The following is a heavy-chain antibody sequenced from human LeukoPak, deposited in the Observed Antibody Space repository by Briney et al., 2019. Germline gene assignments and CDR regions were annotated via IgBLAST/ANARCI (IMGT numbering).Heavy chain of an antibody. V-gene: IGHV3-30*04. CDR1: GFTFSSYA. J-gene: IGHJ4*02. D-gene: IGHD5-24*01. Sequence: PGRSLRLSCAASGFTFSSYAMHWVRQAPGKGLEWVAVISYDGSNKYYADSVKGRFTISRDNSKNTLYLQMNSLRAEDTAVYYCARDPSRDGYEGYWGQGTLVTVSS. CDR2: ISYDGSNK. CDR3: ARDPSRDGYEGY.